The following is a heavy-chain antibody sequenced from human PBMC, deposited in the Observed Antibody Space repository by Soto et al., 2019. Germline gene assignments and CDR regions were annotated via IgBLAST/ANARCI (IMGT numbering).Heavy chain of an antibody. CDR3: ARDPVETTGFDP. CDR1: GGSIGSGGNY. D-gene: IGHD4-17*01. V-gene: IGHV4-31*03. Sequence: PSETLWFTCTFCGGSIGSGGNYWSWIRQHPGKGLEWIGYIYYSGNTYYNPSLKSRVTISRDTSKNQFSLKLSSVTAADTAVYYCARDPVETTGFDPWGRGTLVTVSS. J-gene: IGHJ5*02. CDR2: IYYSGNT.